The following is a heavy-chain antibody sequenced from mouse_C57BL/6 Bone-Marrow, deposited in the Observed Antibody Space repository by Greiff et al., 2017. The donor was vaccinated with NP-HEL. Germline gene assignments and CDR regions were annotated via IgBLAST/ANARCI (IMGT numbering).Heavy chain of an antibody. CDR2: ISNGGGST. J-gene: IGHJ4*01. CDR3: ARRHYGSSYDYAMDY. CDR1: GFTFSDYY. D-gene: IGHD1-1*01. Sequence: EVKLQESGGGLVQPGGSLKLSCAASGFTFSDYYMYWVRQTPEKRLEWVAYISNGGGSTYYPDTVKGRFTISRDNAKNTLYLQMSRLKSEDTAMYYCARRHYGSSYDYAMDYWGQGTSVTVSS. V-gene: IGHV5-12*01.